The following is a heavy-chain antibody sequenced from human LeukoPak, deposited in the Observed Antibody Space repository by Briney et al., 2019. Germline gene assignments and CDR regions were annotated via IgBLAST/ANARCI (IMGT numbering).Heavy chain of an antibody. CDR2: IIPIFGIA. CDR1: GGTFSSYV. Sequence: GSSVKVSCKASGGTFSSYVVSWVRQAPGQGLEWLGRIIPIFGIANYAQKFQGRVTITADESTSTAYMELSRLRSDDTAVYYCARVPIVVVPAAIPYFDYWGQGTLVTVSS. J-gene: IGHJ4*02. CDR3: ARVPIVVVPAAIPYFDY. V-gene: IGHV1-69*15. D-gene: IGHD2-2*01.